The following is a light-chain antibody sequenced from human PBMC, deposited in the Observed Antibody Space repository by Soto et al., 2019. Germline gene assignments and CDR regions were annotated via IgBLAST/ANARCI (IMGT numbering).Light chain of an antibody. Sequence: EIVLTQSPDTLSLSPGERATLSCRASQSVTYDQLAWYRQKPGQAPRLLIYGASSRAAGIPDRFSGSGSGTDFTLTISRLEPEDFVVYHCQQYGDLPPTFXQGTKVDIK. CDR2: GAS. CDR1: QSVTYDQ. J-gene: IGKJ1*01. V-gene: IGKV3-20*01. CDR3: QQYGDLPPT.